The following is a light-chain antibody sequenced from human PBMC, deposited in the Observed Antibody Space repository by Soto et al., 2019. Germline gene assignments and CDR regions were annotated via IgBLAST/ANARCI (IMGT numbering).Light chain of an antibody. CDR3: QVWESSSDHWV. Sequence: SYELTQPPSVSVAPGKTARITCGGDNLETKSVHWYQQKPGQAPVLVIYFDGDRPSGISERFSGSKPRNTATLTISRVKAGDEADYYCQVWESSSDHWVFGGGTKLTVL. CDR2: FDG. J-gene: IGLJ3*02. V-gene: IGLV3-21*01. CDR1: NLETKS.